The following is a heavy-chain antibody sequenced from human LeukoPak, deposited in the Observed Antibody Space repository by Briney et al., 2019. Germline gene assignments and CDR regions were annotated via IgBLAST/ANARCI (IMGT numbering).Heavy chain of an antibody. CDR1: GRTFTEYY. Sequence: GGSLRLSCAASGRTFTEYYMHWIRQAPGKGLEWVSFIGGTAGNTYYADSVKSRFTISRDNSKNTLYLQMNSLRAEDTAVYYCAKGYSSSWFSNWFDPWGQGTLVTVSS. V-gene: IGHV3-11*04. CDR2: IGGTAGNT. CDR3: AKGYSSSWFSNWFDP. J-gene: IGHJ5*02. D-gene: IGHD6-13*01.